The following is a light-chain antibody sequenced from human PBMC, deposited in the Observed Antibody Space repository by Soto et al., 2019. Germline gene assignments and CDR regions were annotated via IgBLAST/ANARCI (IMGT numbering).Light chain of an antibody. J-gene: IGKJ1*01. CDR3: QQYGSSRT. Sequence: EIVLTQSPGTLSLSPGERATLSCRASQSVSSSYLAWYQQKPGQAPRLLIYGASSRATGIQDRFSGSGSGPDFTLTNSRLEPEDFAVYYCQQYGSSRTFGQGTKVEIK. CDR1: QSVSSSY. CDR2: GAS. V-gene: IGKV3-20*01.